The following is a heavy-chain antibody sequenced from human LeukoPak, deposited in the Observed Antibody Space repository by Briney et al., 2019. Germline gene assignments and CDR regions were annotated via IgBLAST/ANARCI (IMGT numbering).Heavy chain of an antibody. CDR1: GFTFSSYG. CDR2: ISYDGSNK. V-gene: IGHV3-30*18. J-gene: IGHJ4*02. CDR3: AKAPSGGITGTSPTY. D-gene: IGHD1-20*01. Sequence: SGGSLRVSCAASGFTFSSYGMHWVRQAPGKGLEWVAVISYDGSNKYYADSVKGRFTISRDNSKNTLYLQMNSLRAEDTAVYYCAKAPSGGITGTSPTYWGQGTLVTVSS.